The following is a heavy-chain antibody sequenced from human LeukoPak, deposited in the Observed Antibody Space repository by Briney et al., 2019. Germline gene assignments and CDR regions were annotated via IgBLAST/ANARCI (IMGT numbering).Heavy chain of an antibody. CDR1: GFTFDDYA. CDR2: ISWNSGSI. V-gene: IGHV3-9*01. J-gene: IGHJ4*02. Sequence: GGSLRLSCAASGFTFDDYAMHWVRQAPGKGLEWVSGISWNSGSIGYADSVKGRFTISRDNAKNSLYLQMNSLRAEDTALYYCAKAITYYYGSGSYADYWGQGTPVTVSS. CDR3: AKAITYYYGSGSYADY. D-gene: IGHD3-10*01.